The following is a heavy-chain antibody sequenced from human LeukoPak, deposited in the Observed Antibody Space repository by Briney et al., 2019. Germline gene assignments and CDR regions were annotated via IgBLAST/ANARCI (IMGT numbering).Heavy chain of an antibody. CDR3: ARAIAALARPVDY. Sequence: SETLSLTCTVSGGSISSTSYYWGWIRQPPGQGLEWIGSINYSGRTFYNPSLKSRVTISVDTSKNQFSLKLSSVTAADTAVYYCARAIAALARPVDYWGQGTLVTVSS. J-gene: IGHJ4*02. CDR1: GGSISSTSYY. V-gene: IGHV4-39*01. D-gene: IGHD6-13*01. CDR2: INYSGRT.